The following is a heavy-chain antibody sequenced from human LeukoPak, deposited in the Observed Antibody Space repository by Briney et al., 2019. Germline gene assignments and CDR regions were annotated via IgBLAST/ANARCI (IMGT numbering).Heavy chain of an antibody. CDR2: ISGSGGAT. Sequence: GGSLRLSCAASGFTFSSYAMSWVRQASGKGLEWVSAISGSGGATYYADSVKGRFTISRDNSKNTLYLQMNSLRAEDTAVYYCAKVNDFWSGHFDYWGQGTLVTVSS. J-gene: IGHJ4*02. D-gene: IGHD3-3*01. CDR3: AKVNDFWSGHFDY. V-gene: IGHV3-23*01. CDR1: GFTFSSYA.